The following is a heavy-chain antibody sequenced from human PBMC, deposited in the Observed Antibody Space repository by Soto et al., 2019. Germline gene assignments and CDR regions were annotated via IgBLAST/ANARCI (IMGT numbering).Heavy chain of an antibody. J-gene: IGHJ4*02. CDR3: ARWVGATSFDY. V-gene: IGHV4-31*03. D-gene: IGHD1-26*01. Sequence: QVQLQESGPGLVKPSQTLSLTCTVSGGSISSGGYYWSWIRQHPGKGLEWIGYICYSGSTYYNPYPKSRVTISVDTSKNQSSLKLSSVTAADTAVYYCARWVGATSFDYWGQGTLVTVSS. CDR1: GGSISSGGYY. CDR2: ICYSGST.